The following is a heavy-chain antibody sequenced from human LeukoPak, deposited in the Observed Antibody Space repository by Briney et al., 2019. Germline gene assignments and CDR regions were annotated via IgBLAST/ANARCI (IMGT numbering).Heavy chain of an antibody. V-gene: IGHV3-48*02. D-gene: IGHD3-22*01. CDR1: GFTFSNYE. Sequence: GGSLRLSCAASGFTFSNYELNWVRQAPGRGLEWVSYISSSSSTIYYADSVKGRFTISRDNAKSSLDLQMNSLRDEDTAVYYCARVGYYYDSSGYDNYDAFDIWGQGTLVTVSS. J-gene: IGHJ3*02. CDR3: ARVGYYYDSSGYDNYDAFDI. CDR2: ISSSSSTI.